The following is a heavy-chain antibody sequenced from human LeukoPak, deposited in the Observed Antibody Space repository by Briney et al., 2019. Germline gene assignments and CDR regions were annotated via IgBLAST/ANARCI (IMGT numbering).Heavy chain of an antibody. J-gene: IGHJ5*02. Sequence: SETLSLTCTVSGGSISSYYWSWIRQPPGKGLEWIGYIYYSGSTNYNPSLKSRVTISVDTSKNQFSLKLSSVTAADTAVYYCARMSCDTLGCPTVYNWIDPWGQGTLVTVSS. CDR3: ARMSCDTLGCPTVYNWIDP. CDR1: GGSISSYY. V-gene: IGHV4-59*01. CDR2: IYYSGST. D-gene: IGHD2-15*01.